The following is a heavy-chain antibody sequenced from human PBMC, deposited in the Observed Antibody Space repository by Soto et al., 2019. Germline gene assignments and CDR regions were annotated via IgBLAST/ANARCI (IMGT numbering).Heavy chain of an antibody. CDR2: INPNSGGT. V-gene: IGHV1-2*02. CDR3: AREGRGMYNWFEP. Sequence: ASVKISCKASGYTFTGYYMHWVRQAPGQGLEWMGWINPNSGGTNYAQKFQGRVTMTRETSISTAYMELSRLRSDDTAVYYCAREGRGMYNWFEPWGQGTLVAVSS. D-gene: IGHD6-13*01. CDR1: GYTFTGYY. J-gene: IGHJ5*02.